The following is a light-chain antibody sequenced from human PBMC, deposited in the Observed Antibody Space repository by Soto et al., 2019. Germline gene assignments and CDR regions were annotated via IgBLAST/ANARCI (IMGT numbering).Light chain of an antibody. CDR3: QHYNGWVNT. CDR2: DAS. J-gene: IGKJ2*01. CDR1: QSVDNM. Sequence: KVMTQSPATLSVSPGEGATLSCRASQSVDNMVAWYQQKPGQAPRLLIYDASTSATAIPARVSGSGSGTEFTLTFSSLQAEYFAVYYCQHYNGWVNTVGQGTKLEIK. V-gene: IGKV3-15*01.